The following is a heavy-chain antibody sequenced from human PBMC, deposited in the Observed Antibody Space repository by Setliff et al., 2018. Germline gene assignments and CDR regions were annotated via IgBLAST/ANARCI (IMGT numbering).Heavy chain of an antibody. D-gene: IGHD3-22*01. CDR1: GGTFSSYA. CDR3: ARDLGGYYYDSSGYGDAFDI. V-gene: IGHV1-3*01. Sequence: ASVKVSCKASGGTFSSYAISWVRQAPGQGLEWMGWINAGNGNTKYSQKFQGRVTITRDTSASTAYMELSSLRSEDTAVYYCARDLGGYYYDSSGYGDAFDIWGQGTMGTVSS. J-gene: IGHJ3*02. CDR2: INAGNGNT.